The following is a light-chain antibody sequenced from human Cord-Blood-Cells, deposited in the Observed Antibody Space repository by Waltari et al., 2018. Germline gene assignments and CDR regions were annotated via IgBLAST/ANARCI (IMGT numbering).Light chain of an antibody. CDR2: DAS. V-gene: IGKV3-11*01. J-gene: IGKJ4*01. Sequence: EIVLTPSPATLSLSPGERATLPCRASQSVSSYLAWYQQKPGQAPRLLIYDASNRATGIPARFSGIGSGTDFTLTISSLEPEDFAVYYCQQRSNWLTFGGGTKVEIK. CDR3: QQRSNWLT. CDR1: QSVSSY.